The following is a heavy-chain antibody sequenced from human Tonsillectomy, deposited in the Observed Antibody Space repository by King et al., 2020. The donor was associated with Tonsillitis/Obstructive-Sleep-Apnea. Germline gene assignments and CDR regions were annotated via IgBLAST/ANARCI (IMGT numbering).Heavy chain of an antibody. D-gene: IGHD3-22*01. CDR3: ARHDPDYFDRSGTAYYMDV. Sequence: QLQESGPGLVKPSETLSLTCRVSGGSISSSTYYWGWIRQPPGMGLEWIGSIYYSGSTYYNPSLKSRVTITVDTSKNQFSLKLSSVTAADTAVYYCARHDPDYFDRSGTAYYMDVWGKGTTVTVSS. CDR1: GGSISSSTYY. V-gene: IGHV4-39*01. CDR2: IYYSGST. J-gene: IGHJ6*03.